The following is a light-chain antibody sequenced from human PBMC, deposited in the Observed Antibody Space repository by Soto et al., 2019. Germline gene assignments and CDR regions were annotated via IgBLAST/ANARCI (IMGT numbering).Light chain of an antibody. CDR2: EVS. CDR1: SSDVGGYNY. Sequence: QSVLTQPASASGSPGQSITISCTGTSSDVGGYNYVSWYQQHPGKAPKLMIYEVSNRPSGVSLRFSGSKSANTASLTISGLQAEDEADYYCSSYTSSSTYVFGTGTKVTVL. J-gene: IGLJ1*01. CDR3: SSYTSSSTYV. V-gene: IGLV2-14*01.